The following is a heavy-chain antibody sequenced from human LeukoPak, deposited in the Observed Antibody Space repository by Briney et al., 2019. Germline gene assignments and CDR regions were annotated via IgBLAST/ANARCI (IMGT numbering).Heavy chain of an antibody. CDR3: ARGDYGDYSTMYYFDY. CDR1: GFTFSSYA. Sequence: GGSLRLSCAASGFTFSSYAMHWVRQAPGKGLEYVSAISSNGGSTYYANSVKGRFTISRDNSKNTLYLQMGSLRAEDMAVYYCARGDYGDYSTMYYFDYWGQGTLVTVSS. V-gene: IGHV3-64*01. CDR2: ISSNGGST. D-gene: IGHD4-17*01. J-gene: IGHJ4*02.